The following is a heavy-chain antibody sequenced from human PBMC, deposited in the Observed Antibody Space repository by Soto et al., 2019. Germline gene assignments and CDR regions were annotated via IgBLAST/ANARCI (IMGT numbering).Heavy chain of an antibody. CDR3: ARVEPLVRGLRWFDP. CDR2: MYHSGST. V-gene: IGHV4-59*01. J-gene: IGHJ5*02. Sequence: QVQLQESGPGLVKPSETLSLTCTVSGGSISGFYWSWIRQPPGKGLEWIGYMYHSGSTNYNPSLKSRVTISVDTSKNQFSLKLRSVTAADTAVYYCARVEPLVRGLRWFDPWGQGTLVTVSS. D-gene: IGHD3-10*01. CDR1: GGSISGFY.